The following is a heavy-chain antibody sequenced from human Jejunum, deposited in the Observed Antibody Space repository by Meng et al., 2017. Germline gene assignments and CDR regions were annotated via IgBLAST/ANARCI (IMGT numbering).Heavy chain of an antibody. D-gene: IGHD3-10*01. CDR2: VWHSGAT. Sequence: HVHLQESGPGLVKPSGTLSLTCAVSGDFTSGSDRWTWVRQAPGRGLEWIGEVWHSGATYYNPSLESRLTISIDTSNNRFSLELSSATAADTAVYYCAKGVLERYFDYWGQGALVTVSS. V-gene: IGHV4-4*02. CDR1: GDFTSGSDR. CDR3: AKGVLERYFDY. J-gene: IGHJ4*02.